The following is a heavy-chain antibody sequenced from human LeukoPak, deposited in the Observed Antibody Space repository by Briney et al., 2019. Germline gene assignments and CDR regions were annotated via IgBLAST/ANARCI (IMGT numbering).Heavy chain of an antibody. CDR2: INSDGSST. Sequence: LAGSLRLFCAAAAFTFSSYWMHCGRQAPRKGLVWVSRINSDGSSTSYADSVKGRFTISRDNAKNTLYLQMNSRRAEDTAVYYWARDGDGYPIWGQGTMVTVSS. CDR3: ARDGDGYPI. J-gene: IGHJ3*02. V-gene: IGHV3-74*01. CDR1: AFTFSSYW. D-gene: IGHD5-24*01.